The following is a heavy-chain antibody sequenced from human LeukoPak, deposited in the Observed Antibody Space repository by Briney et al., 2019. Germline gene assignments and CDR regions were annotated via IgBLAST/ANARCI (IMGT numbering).Heavy chain of an antibody. D-gene: IGHD3-22*01. CDR2: ISGSGGST. CDR3: AKANTYYYDSSGYYRPYDAFDI. CDR1: GFTFDDYA. Sequence: PGRSLRLSCAASGFTFDDYAMHWVRQAPGKGLEWVSAISGSGGSTYYADSVKGRFTISRDNSKNTLYLQMNSLRAEDTAVYYCAKANTYYYDSSGYYRPYDAFDIWGQGTMVTVSS. J-gene: IGHJ3*02. V-gene: IGHV3-23*01.